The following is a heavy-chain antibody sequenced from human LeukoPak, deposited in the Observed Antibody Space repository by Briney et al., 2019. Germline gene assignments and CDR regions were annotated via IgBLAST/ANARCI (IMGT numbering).Heavy chain of an antibody. CDR1: GFTFSSYA. Sequence: GGSLRLSCAASGFTFSSYAMSWVRQAPGEGLEWVSAISGSGGSTYYADSVKGRFTISRDNSRNTLYLQMNSLRAEDTAVYYCAKDSLRLTDIVVVPAATDYWGQGTLVTVSS. D-gene: IGHD2-2*01. V-gene: IGHV3-23*01. CDR2: ISGSGGST. J-gene: IGHJ4*02. CDR3: AKDSLRLTDIVVVPAATDY.